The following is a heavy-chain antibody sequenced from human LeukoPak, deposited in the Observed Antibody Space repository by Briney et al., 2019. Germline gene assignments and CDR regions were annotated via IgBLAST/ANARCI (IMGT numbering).Heavy chain of an antibody. CDR3: ARDPYSSSWGNAFDI. CDR2: ISSSGSTT. V-gene: IGHV3-11*01. J-gene: IGHJ3*02. CDR1: GFTFSDYY. D-gene: IGHD6-13*01. Sequence: GGSLRLSCAASGFTFSDYYMSWIRQAPGKGLEWVSYISSSGSTTYYADSVKGRFTISRDNAKNSLYLQMNSLRAEDTAVYYCARDPYSSSWGNAFDIWGQGTMVTVSS.